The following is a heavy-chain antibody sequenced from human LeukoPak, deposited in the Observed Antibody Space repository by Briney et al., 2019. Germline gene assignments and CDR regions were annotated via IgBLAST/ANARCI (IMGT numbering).Heavy chain of an antibody. J-gene: IGHJ4*02. V-gene: IGHV1-69*13. Sequence: ASVKVSCKASGGTFSNYAINWVRQAPGQGLEWMGGIIPIFGTAYYAQNFQDRVTITADESTSTAYMRLSSLRSEDTAVYYCATEGAGSSWYRAFDYWGQGALVTVSS. D-gene: IGHD6-13*01. CDR3: ATEGAGSSWYRAFDY. CDR2: IIPIFGTA. CDR1: GGTFSNYA.